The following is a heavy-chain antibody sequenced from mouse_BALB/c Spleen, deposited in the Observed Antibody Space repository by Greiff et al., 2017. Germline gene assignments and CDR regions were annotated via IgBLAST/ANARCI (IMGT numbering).Heavy chain of an antibody. V-gene: IGHV1-15*01. Sequence: QVLLKESGAELVRPGASVTLSCKASGYTFTDYEMHWVKQTPVHGLEWIGAIDPDTGGTAYNQKFKGKATLTADKSSSTAYMELRSLTSEDSAVYYCTRGYEGSYWGQGTLVTVSA. CDR2: IDPDTGGT. CDR3: TRGYEGSY. J-gene: IGHJ3*01. D-gene: IGHD2-14*01. CDR1: GYTFTDYE.